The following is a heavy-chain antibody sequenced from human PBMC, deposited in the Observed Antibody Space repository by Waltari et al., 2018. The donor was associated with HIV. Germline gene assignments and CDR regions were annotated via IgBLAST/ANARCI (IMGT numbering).Heavy chain of an antibody. V-gene: IGHV3-23*01. CDR1: GFTFSSYA. CDR3: ARGRIFGVVNTPYGMDV. D-gene: IGHD3-3*02. CDR2: ITANGGTT. Sequence: EVQLLESGGGLVQPGGSLRLSCAASGFTFSSYALTWVRQAPGKGLDWVSAITANGGTTYYADSVKGRFTISRDSSKITLYLQMISLRAEDTAVYYCARGRIFGVVNTPYGMDVWGQGTTVTVSS. J-gene: IGHJ6*02.